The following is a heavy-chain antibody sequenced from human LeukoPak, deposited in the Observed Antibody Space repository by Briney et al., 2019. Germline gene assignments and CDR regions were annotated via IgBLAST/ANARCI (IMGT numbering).Heavy chain of an antibody. D-gene: IGHD6-13*01. CDR2: ISSEGKTA. CDR1: GFIFSPYA. CDR3: VKDRWVDH. V-gene: IGHV3-64D*06. J-gene: IGHJ4*02. Sequence: PGGSLRLSCSASGFIFSPYAMHWVRQAPGKGLECVSSISSEGKTAYYADSVKGRFTISRDNSKNTLYLQMSSLRPEDTAVYYCVKDRWVDHWGQGTLVTVSS.